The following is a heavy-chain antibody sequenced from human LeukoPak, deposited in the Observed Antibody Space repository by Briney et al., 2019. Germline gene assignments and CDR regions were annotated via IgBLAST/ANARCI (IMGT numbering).Heavy chain of an antibody. J-gene: IGHJ6*03. CDR2: IYYSGST. CDR1: GGSISNYY. D-gene: IGHD6-6*01. Sequence: SETLSLTRTVSGGSISNYYWSWIRQPPGKGLEWLGCIYYSGSTNYNPSLKSRVTISVDTSKNQFSLRLSSVTAADTAVYYCARSIAARRHYYYYYMDVWGKGTTVTVSS. V-gene: IGHV4-59*01. CDR3: ARSIAARRHYYYYYMDV.